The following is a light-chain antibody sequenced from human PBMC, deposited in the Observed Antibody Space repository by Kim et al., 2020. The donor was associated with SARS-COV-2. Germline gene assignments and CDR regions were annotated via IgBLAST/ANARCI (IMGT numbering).Light chain of an antibody. CDR3: SAWDDSLKAWV. CDR2: RNN. V-gene: IGLV10-54*04. Sequence: QTATLTCTGNSNKIGDKGVAWQQQHQGHPPKLLSYRNNKRPSGIAERFSASRSGNAAFLTITGLQPEDEADYYCSAWDDSLKAWVFGGGTQLTVL. CDR1: SNKIGDKG. J-gene: IGLJ3*02.